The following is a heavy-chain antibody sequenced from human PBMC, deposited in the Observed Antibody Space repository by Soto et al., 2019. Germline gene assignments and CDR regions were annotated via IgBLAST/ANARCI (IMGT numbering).Heavy chain of an antibody. CDR1: GYTFTSYY. CDR3: TRSIITTAGTDAFDL. V-gene: IGHV1-46*03. CDR2: INPSSGGT. D-gene: IGHD6-13*01. J-gene: IGHJ3*01. Sequence: QVQLVQSGAEVKKPGASVRVSCKASGYTFTSYYMHWVRQAPGQGPEWMGMINPSSGGTDYAQKXQXXXTXXRDTSTTTVYMELRSLRSEDTAVYYCTRSIITTAGTDAFDLWGQGTLVTVSS.